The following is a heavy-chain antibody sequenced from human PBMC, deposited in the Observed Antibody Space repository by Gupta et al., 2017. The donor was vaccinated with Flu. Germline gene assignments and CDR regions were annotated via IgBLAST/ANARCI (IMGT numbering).Heavy chain of an antibody. J-gene: IGHJ6*02. Sequence: PGKGLEWVSAISGSGGSTYYADSVKGRFTISRDNSKNTLYLQMNSLRAEDTAVYYCAKFRGYCSSTSCYNYGMDVWGQGTTVTVSS. D-gene: IGHD2-2*02. CDR3: AKFRGYCSSTSCYNYGMDV. V-gene: IGHV3-23*01. CDR2: ISGSGGST.